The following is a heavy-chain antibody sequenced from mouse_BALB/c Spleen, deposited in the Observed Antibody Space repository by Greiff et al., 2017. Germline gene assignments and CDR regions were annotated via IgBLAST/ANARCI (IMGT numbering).Heavy chain of an antibody. CDR1: GFTFSSYG. CDR3: ARHDYYGSSFDY. CDR2: ISSGGSYT. D-gene: IGHD1-1*01. V-gene: IGHV5-6*02. J-gene: IGHJ2*01. Sequence: DVMLVESGGDLVKPGGSLKLSCAASGFTFSSYGMSWVRQTPDKRLEWVATISSGGSYTYYPDSVKGRFTISRDNAKNTLYLQMSSLKSEDTAMYYCARHDYYGSSFDYWGQGTTLTVSS.